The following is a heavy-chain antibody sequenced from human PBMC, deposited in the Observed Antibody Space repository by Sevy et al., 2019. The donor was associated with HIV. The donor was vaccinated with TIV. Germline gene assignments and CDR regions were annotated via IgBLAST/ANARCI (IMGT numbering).Heavy chain of an antibody. CDR2: ISGSGAST. J-gene: IGHJ4*01. V-gene: IGHV3-23*01. Sequence: GGSLRLSCAASGFTFTSYAMTWVRQAPGKGLEWVSGISGSGASTYYADSVKGRFTISRDNSKNTLYMQMNSLRAEDTAVYYCAKASYGTTYYFDYWGHGTLVTVSS. CDR3: AKASYGTTYYFDY. CDR1: GFTFTSYA. D-gene: IGHD4-17*01.